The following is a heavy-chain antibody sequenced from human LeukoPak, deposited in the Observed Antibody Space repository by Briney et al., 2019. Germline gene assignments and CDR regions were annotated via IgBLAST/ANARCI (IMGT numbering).Heavy chain of an antibody. CDR1: GGSISSSNHY. J-gene: IGHJ4*02. D-gene: IGHD5-18*01. CDR2: INYSGST. V-gene: IGHV4-39*01. CDR3: ARHRSGYSYGFVY. Sequence: PSETLSLTCTVSGGSISSSNHYWGWIRQPPGKGLEWIGSINYSGSTYYNPSLKSRVTKSVDMSKNQFSLKLSSVTAADTAVYYCARHRSGYSYGFVYWGQGTLVTVSS.